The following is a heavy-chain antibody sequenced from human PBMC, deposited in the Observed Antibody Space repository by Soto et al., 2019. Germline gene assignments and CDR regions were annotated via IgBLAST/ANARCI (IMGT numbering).Heavy chain of an antibody. Sequence: EVQLVESGGGLVKPGGSLTLSCAASGFAFRRYNMNWVRQAPGKGLEWVASISSGSSNIYYADSVKGRFTISRDNAKNSLCLQMDSLRAEDSAVYYCASATVVAATFDFWGQGTLVNVSS. CDR3: ASATVVAATFDF. D-gene: IGHD2-15*01. CDR2: ISSGSSNI. CDR1: GFAFRRYN. J-gene: IGHJ4*02. V-gene: IGHV3-21*01.